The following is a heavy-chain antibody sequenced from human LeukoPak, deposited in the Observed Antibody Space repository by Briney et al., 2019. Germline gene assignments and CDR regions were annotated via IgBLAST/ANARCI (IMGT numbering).Heavy chain of an antibody. Sequence: GGSLRLSCAASGFTFSSYGMSWVRQAPGKGLEWVSAISGSGGSTYYADSVKGRFTISRDNSKNTLYLQMNSLRAEDTAVYYCANPRKKGWIQLWGPLDYWGQGTLVTVSS. CDR3: ANPRKKGWIQLWGPLDY. V-gene: IGHV3-23*01. D-gene: IGHD5-18*01. CDR1: GFTFSSYG. CDR2: ISGSGGST. J-gene: IGHJ4*02.